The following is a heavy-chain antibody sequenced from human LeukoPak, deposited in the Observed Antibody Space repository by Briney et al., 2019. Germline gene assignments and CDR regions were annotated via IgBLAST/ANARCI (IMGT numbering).Heavy chain of an antibody. D-gene: IGHD7-27*01. Sequence: SETLSLTCAVYGGSFSGYYWSWIRQPPGKGLEWIGEINHSGSTNYNPSLKSRVTISVDTSKNQFPLKLSSVTAADTAVYYCARGSNWAVDYWGQGTLVTVSS. CDR3: ARGSNWAVDY. CDR2: INHSGST. V-gene: IGHV4-34*01. CDR1: GGSFSGYY. J-gene: IGHJ4*02.